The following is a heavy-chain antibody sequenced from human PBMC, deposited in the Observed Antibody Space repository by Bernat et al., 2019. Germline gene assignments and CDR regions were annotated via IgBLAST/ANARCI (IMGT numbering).Heavy chain of an antibody. D-gene: IGHD2-15*01. CDR1: GYTLTELS. CDR2: FDPEDGET. V-gene: IGHV1-24*01. Sequence: QVQLVQSGAEVKKPGASVMVSCKVSGYTLTELSMHWVRQAPGNGLEWMGGFDPEDGETIYAQKFQGRDTMTEDTSTDTAYMELSSLRSEDTAVYYCATELFDCSGGSCYSEGGYWGQGTLVTVSS. CDR3: ATELFDCSGGSCYSEGGY. J-gene: IGHJ4*02.